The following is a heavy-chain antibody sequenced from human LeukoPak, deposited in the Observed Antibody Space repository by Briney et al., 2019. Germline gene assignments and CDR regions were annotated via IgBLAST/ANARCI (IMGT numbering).Heavy chain of an antibody. D-gene: IGHD1-7*01. CDR1: VDSISSYY. J-gene: IGHJ4*02. Sequence: SETLTLTCTVSVDSISSYYGSWTRHPPGKAREWVGDIYYNGSTNYNPSLKSRVTISVDTYKNQYSLKLSCVTAADTDVYYCGVITGTTLAWGQGTLVSVSS. V-gene: IGHV4-59*13. CDR3: GVITGTTLA. CDR2: IYYNGST.